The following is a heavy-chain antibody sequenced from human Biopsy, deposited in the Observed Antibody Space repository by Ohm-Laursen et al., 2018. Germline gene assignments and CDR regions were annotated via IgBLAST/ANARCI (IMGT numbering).Heavy chain of an antibody. D-gene: IGHD6-19*01. CDR1: GGSISGSS. J-gene: IGHJ3*02. CDR3: AKHGSGWTGDDAFHI. Sequence: SETLSLTCSVSGGSISGSSWSWIRQAPAKGLEWIGYISYSRDTNYNPSLKSRITISVDTSKNHFSLKLTSVTAADTAVYYCAKHGSGWTGDDAFHIWGQGTMVTVSS. CDR2: ISYSRDT. V-gene: IGHV4-59*08.